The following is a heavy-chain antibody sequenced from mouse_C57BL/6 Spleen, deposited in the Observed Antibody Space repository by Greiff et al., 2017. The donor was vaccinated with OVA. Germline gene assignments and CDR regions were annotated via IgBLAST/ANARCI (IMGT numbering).Heavy chain of an antibody. J-gene: IGHJ3*01. Sequence: QVQLQQSGAELVRPGASVKMSCKASGYTFTSYHMHWVKQTPRKGLEWIGAIYPGNGDTSYNQKFKGKATLTVDKSSITAYMQLNSLTSEDSAVYVCARSYYGRSQFAYWGQGTLVTVSA. D-gene: IGHD1-1*01. CDR1: GYTFTSYH. V-gene: IGHV1-12*01. CDR2: IYPGNGDT. CDR3: ARSYYGRSQFAY.